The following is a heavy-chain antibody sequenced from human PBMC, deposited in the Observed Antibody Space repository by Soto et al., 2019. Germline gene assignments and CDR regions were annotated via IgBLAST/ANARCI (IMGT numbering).Heavy chain of an antibody. J-gene: IGHJ4*02. CDR3: ARDPTRNGYNYFDY. CDR2: IKSDGSGT. D-gene: IGHD5-12*01. CDR1: GFTFSNYW. V-gene: IGHV3-74*01. Sequence: EVQLVESGGDLVLPGGSLRLSCAASGFTFSNYWMHWVRQTPGKGLVWVSGIKSDGSGTAYADSVKGRFTISRDNAKNTLYLKMNSLRAEDTAVYYCARDPTRNGYNYFDYWGQGTLVTVSS.